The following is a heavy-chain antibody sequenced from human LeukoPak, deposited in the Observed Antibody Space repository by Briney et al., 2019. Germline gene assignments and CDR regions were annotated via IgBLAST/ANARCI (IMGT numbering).Heavy chain of an antibody. CDR3: ARTTEDCSSTSCYQYWFDP. V-gene: IGHV4-59*01. D-gene: IGHD2-2*01. CDR1: GGSISNYY. CDR2: IYYSGST. J-gene: IGHJ5*02. Sequence: SETLSLTCTVSGGSISNYYWSWIRQPPGKGLEWIGYIYYSGSTNYNPSLKSRVTISVDTSKNQFSLKLNSVTAADTAVYYCARTTEDCSSTSCYQYWFDPWGRGILVTVSS.